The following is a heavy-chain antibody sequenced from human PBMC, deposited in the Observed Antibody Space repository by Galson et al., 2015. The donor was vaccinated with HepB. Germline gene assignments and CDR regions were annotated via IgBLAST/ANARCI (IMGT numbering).Heavy chain of an antibody. V-gene: IGHV1-2*02. CDR3: ARGPNTGAFDY. CDR1: GYIFTTYF. CDR2: INPNNGDP. D-gene: IGHD7-27*01. J-gene: IGHJ4*02. Sequence: SVKVSCKASGYIFTTYFIHWMRQAPGQGLEWIGWINPNNGDPEYARKFQGRVTLTRDTSISAVYMDLGSLESDDTAVYYCARGPNTGAFDYWGQGTQVTVSS.